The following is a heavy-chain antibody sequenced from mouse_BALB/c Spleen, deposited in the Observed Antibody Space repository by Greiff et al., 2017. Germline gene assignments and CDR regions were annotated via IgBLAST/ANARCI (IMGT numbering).Heavy chain of an antibody. D-gene: IGHD2-14*01. V-gene: IGHV8-12*01. Sequence: QVTLKESGPGILQPSQTLSLTCSFSGFSLSTSGMGVSWIRQPSGKGLEWLAHIYWDDDKRYNPSLKSRLTISKDTSSNQVFLKITSVDTADTATYYCARYYRYAMDYWGQGTSVTVSS. J-gene: IGHJ4*01. CDR2: IYWDDDK. CDR3: ARYYRYAMDY. CDR1: GFSLSTSGMG.